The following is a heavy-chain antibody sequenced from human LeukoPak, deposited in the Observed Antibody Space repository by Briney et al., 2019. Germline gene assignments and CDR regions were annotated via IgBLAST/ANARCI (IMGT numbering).Heavy chain of an antibody. CDR1: GFTFSSYA. CDR3: ARDSANVVGAKSIFDY. D-gene: IGHD1-26*01. V-gene: IGHV3-23*01. J-gene: IGHJ4*02. CDR2: ISGSGGST. Sequence: GSLRLSCAASGFTFSSYAMSWVRQAPGKGLEWVSAISGSGGSTYYADSVKGRFTISRDNSKNTLYPQMNSLRAEDTAVYYCARDSANVVGAKSIFDYWGQGALVTVSS.